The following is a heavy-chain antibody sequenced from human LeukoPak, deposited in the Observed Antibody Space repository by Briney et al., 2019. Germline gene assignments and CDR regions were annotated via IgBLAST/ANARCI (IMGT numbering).Heavy chain of an antibody. V-gene: IGHV3-23*01. CDR2: ISGSGGST. J-gene: IGHJ3*02. CDR3: AKDMKGTYYYDSSGYYYVTDDAFDI. CDR1: GFTFSSYA. D-gene: IGHD3-22*01. Sequence: GGSLRLSCAASGFTFSSYAMSWVRQAPGKGLEWVSAISGSGGSTYYADSVKGRFTISRDNSKNTLYLQMNSLRAEDTAVYYCAKDMKGTYYYDSSGYYYVTDDAFDIWGQGTMVTVSS.